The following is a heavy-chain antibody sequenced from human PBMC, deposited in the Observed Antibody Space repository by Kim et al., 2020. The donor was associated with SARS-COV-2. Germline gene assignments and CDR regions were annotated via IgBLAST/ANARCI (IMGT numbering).Heavy chain of an antibody. CDR3: AIAAAGIHFDY. Sequence: TNDAQKLQGRVTMTTDTSTSTAYMELRSLRSDDTAVYYCAIAAAGIHFDYWGQGTLVTVSS. J-gene: IGHJ4*02. CDR2: T. D-gene: IGHD6-13*01. V-gene: IGHV1-18*01.